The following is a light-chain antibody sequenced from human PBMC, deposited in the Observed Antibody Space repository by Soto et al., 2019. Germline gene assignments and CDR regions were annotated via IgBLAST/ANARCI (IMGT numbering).Light chain of an antibody. J-gene: IGLJ1*01. Sequence: QSALTQPASVSGSPGQSITISCTGTSSNVGGYNYVSWYQQHPGKAPKLMIYEVSNRPSGVSNRFSGSKSGNTASLTISGLQAEDEADYYCSSYTSSSTRVFGTGTKVTV. CDR1: SSNVGGYNY. CDR2: EVS. CDR3: SSYTSSSTRV. V-gene: IGLV2-14*01.